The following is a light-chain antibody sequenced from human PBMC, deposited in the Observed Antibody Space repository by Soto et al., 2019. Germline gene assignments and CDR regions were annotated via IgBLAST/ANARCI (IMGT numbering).Light chain of an antibody. J-gene: IGKJ4*01. CDR1: QSVSSY. Sequence: EIVLTQSPANLSLSPGERATLSCRASQSVSSYLAWYQQKPGQAPRLLIYDASNRATGIPARFSGSGSGTAFTLTISSLEPEDFAVYYCQQRSNWQTFGGGTKVEIK. CDR3: QQRSNWQT. V-gene: IGKV3-11*01. CDR2: DAS.